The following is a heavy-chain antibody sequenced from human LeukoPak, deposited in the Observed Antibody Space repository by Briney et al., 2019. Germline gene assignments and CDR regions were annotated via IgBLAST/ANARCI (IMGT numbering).Heavy chain of an antibody. D-gene: IGHD4-11*01. V-gene: IGHV3-74*01. CDR2: INNDASSA. CDR3: ARLQGSFWYFDL. Sequence: PGGSLRLSCAASGFTFSSSWMHWVRQTPGTGLVWVAHINNDASSATYADSVKGRFTISRDNAKNTLYLQMNSLRGEDTAVYYCARLQGSFWYFDLWGLGTLVTVSS. J-gene: IGHJ2*01. CDR1: GFTFSSSW.